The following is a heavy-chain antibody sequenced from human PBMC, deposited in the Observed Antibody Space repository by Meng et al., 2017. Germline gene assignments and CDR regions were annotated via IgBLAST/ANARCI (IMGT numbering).Heavy chain of an antibody. Sequence: GQRGQSWAEVKKPGASVKVSCKAAGYTFIGYYMHWVRQAPGQGFEWMGRINPNSGGTNYAQKFQGRVTMTRDTSISTAYMELSRLRSDDTAVYYCARSIVATMVFDYWGQGTLVTVSS. CDR3: ARSIVATMVFDY. J-gene: IGHJ4*02. CDR2: INPNSGGT. CDR1: GYTFIGYY. D-gene: IGHD5-12*01. V-gene: IGHV1-2*06.